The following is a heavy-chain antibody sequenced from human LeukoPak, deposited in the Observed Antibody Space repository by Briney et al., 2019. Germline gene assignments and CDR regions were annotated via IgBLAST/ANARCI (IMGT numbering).Heavy chain of an antibody. V-gene: IGHV3-23*01. CDR2: ISGSGGST. D-gene: IGHD5-12*01. J-gene: IGHJ4*02. CDR1: GFIFSKYG. CDR3: ARQYGGYDHLDY. Sequence: GGSLRLSCAASGFIFSKYGMSWVRQAPGKGLEWVSGISGSGGSTHYADSVKGRFTISRDNSKNTLYLQMNSLRPEDTAVYSCARQYGGYDHLDYWGQGILVTASS.